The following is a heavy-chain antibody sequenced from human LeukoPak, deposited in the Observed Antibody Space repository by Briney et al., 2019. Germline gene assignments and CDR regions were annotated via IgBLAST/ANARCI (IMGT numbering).Heavy chain of an antibody. Sequence: ASVKVSCKASGYTFTSYYMHWVRQAPGQGLEWMGIINPSGGSTSYAQKFQGRVTMTRDTSTSTVYMELSSLRSEDTAVYYCARESSSSPEYSWFDPWGQGTLVTVSS. CDR1: GYTFTSYY. CDR2: INPSGGST. V-gene: IGHV1-46*01. J-gene: IGHJ5*02. CDR3: ARESSSSPEYSWFDP. D-gene: IGHD6-6*01.